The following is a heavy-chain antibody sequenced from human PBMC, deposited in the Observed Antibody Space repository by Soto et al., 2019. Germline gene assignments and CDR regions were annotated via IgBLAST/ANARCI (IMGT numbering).Heavy chain of an antibody. J-gene: IGHJ4*02. CDR2: INHSGST. CDR1: GGSFSGYY. D-gene: IGHD4-17*01. CDR3: ARGFMFSVTTSSPLLDY. V-gene: IGHV4-34*01. Sequence: SETLSLTCAVYGGSFSGYYWSWIRQPPGKGLEWIGEINHSGSTNYNPSLKSRVTISVDTSKNQFSLKLSSVTAADTAVYYCARGFMFSVTTSSPLLDYWGQGTLVTVSS.